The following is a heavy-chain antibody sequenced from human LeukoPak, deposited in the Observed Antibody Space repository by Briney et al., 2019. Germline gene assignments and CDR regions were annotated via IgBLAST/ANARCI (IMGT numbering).Heavy chain of an antibody. D-gene: IGHD4-17*01. CDR2: IWYDGTNK. V-gene: IGHV3-33*06. Sequence: PGGSLRLSCVVSGFTFSTYGMHWVRQAPGKGLEWVAVIWYDGTNKYYADSVKGRFTISRDNSKNTLYLQMNSLRAEDTAVYYCAKDDYGRFDYWGQGTLVTVSS. CDR3: AKDDYGRFDY. J-gene: IGHJ4*02. CDR1: GFTFSTYG.